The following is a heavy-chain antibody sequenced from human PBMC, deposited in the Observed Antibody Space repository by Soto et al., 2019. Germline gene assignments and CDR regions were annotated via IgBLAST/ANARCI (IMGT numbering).Heavy chain of an antibody. V-gene: IGHV4-34*01. CDR2: INHSGSI. D-gene: IGHD2-15*01. Sequence: SETLSLTCAVYGGSFSGYYWTWIRQPPGTGLEWIGEINHSGSINYNPSLKSRVTISVDRSKNQFSLKLSSVTAADTAVYYCARRYCSGGSCYPDYWGQGTLVTVSS. CDR3: ARRYCSGGSCYPDY. J-gene: IGHJ4*02. CDR1: GGSFSGYY.